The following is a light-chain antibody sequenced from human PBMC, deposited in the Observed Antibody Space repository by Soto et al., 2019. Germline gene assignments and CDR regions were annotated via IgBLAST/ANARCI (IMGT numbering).Light chain of an antibody. CDR2: DVS. CDR1: QNISRW. V-gene: IGKV1-5*01. Sequence: DIQMTQSPSTLSASVGDRVTITCRASQNISRWWAWYQQKPGKAPKLLIYDVSSFEGGVPSRFSGSGSGTEFPLAISSLQRDDFATYYCQPYNSFSGTFGPGTKVDIK. CDR3: QPYNSFSGT. J-gene: IGKJ1*01.